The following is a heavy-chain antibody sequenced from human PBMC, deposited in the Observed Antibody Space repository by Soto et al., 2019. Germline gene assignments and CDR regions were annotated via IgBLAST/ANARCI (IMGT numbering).Heavy chain of an antibody. J-gene: IGHJ4*02. CDR1: GGSISSGGYY. CDR3: ARLWPLSMVRGVIIDY. CDR2: IYYSGST. V-gene: IGHV4-31*03. Sequence: QVQLQESGPGLVKPSQTLSLTCTVSGGSISSGGYYWSWIRQHPGKGLEWIGYIYYSGSTYYNPSLKSRVTISVYTSKNQFSLKLSSVTAADTAVYYCARLWPLSMVRGVIIDYWGQGTLVTVSS. D-gene: IGHD3-10*01.